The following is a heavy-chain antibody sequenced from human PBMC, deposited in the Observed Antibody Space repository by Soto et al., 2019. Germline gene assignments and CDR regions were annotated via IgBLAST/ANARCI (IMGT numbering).Heavy chain of an antibody. J-gene: IGHJ6*02. V-gene: IGHV1-2*04. Sequence: ASVKVSCKASGYTFTGYYMHWVRQAPGQGLEWMGWINPNSGGTNYAQKFQGWVTMTRDTSISTAYMELSRLRSDDTAVYYCARGGGGSYCSSTSCYSDYYYGMDVWGPGTTVTVSS. CDR1: GYTFTGYY. CDR2: INPNSGGT. D-gene: IGHD2-2*01. CDR3: ARGGGGSYCSSTSCYSDYYYGMDV.